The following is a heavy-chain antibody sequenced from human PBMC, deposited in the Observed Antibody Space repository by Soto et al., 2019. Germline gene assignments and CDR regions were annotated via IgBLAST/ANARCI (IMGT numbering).Heavy chain of an antibody. Sequence: SVKVSCKASGGTFSSYAISWVRQAPGQGLEWMGGIIPIFGTANYAQKFQGRVTITADESTSTAYMELSSLRSEDTAVYYCARGGYCSGGSCDSRPKYYYYGMDVWGQGTTVTVSS. J-gene: IGHJ6*02. D-gene: IGHD2-15*01. V-gene: IGHV1-69*13. CDR3: ARGGYCSGGSCDSRPKYYYYGMDV. CDR1: GGTFSSYA. CDR2: IIPIFGTA.